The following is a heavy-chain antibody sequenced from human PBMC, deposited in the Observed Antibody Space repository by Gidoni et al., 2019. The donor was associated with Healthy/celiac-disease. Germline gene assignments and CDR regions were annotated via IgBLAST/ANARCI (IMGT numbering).Heavy chain of an antibody. CDR3: ARRTTVTTHWYFDL. Sequence: QVQLQQWGAGLLKPSETMSLTCAVYGGSFSGYYWSWIRQPPGKGLEWMGEINHSGSTNYNPSLKSRVTISVDTSKNQFSLMLSSVTAADTAVYYCARRTTVTTHWYFDLWGRGTLVTVSS. D-gene: IGHD4-17*01. CDR2: INHSGST. CDR1: GGSFSGYY. J-gene: IGHJ2*01. V-gene: IGHV4-34*01.